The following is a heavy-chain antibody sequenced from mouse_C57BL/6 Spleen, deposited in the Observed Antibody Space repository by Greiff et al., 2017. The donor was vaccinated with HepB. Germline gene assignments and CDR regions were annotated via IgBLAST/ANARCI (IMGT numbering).Heavy chain of an antibody. J-gene: IGHJ4*01. Sequence: QVQLQQSGAELVKPGASVKLSCKASGYTFTSYWMQWVKQRPGQGLEWIGEIDPSDSYTNYNQKFKGKATLTVDTSSSTAYMQLSSLTSEDSAVYYYARVDYSNLYAMDYWGQGTSVTVSS. CDR3: ARVDYSNLYAMDY. CDR1: GYTFTSYW. D-gene: IGHD2-5*01. CDR2: IDPSDSYT. V-gene: IGHV1-50*01.